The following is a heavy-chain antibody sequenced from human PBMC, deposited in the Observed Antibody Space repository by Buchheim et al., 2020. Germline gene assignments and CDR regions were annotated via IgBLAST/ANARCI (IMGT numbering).Heavy chain of an antibody. CDR3: ARDVYYGSGNYDEGYYGMDV. Sequence: EVQLVESGGGLVQPGGSLRLSCAASGFSFSTYSINWVRQAPGKGLEWVSYISSSSRTIYYADSVKGRFTISRDNAKNSLYLQMNSLRAEDTAVYYCARDVYYGSGNYDEGYYGMDVGGQGTT. J-gene: IGHJ6*02. V-gene: IGHV3-48*01. CDR2: ISSSSRTI. CDR1: GFSFSTYS. D-gene: IGHD3-10*01.